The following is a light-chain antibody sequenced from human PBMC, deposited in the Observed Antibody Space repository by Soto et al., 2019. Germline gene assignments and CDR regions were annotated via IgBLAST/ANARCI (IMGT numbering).Light chain of an antibody. Sequence: DIQMTQSPSSLSASVGDRVTITCRASQSISSYLNWYQQKPGKAPKLLIYAASSLQSGVPSRFSGSGSGTDFTLTISSLQPEDFAPYHCQQSYSIPQTFGQGTKVAIK. CDR1: QSISSY. J-gene: IGKJ1*01. CDR3: QQSYSIPQT. V-gene: IGKV1-39*01. CDR2: AAS.